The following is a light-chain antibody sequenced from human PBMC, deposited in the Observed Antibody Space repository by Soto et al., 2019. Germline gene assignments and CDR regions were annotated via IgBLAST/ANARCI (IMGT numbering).Light chain of an antibody. Sequence: DIVLTQSPDSLAVTLGERATINCKSSQSVLYSSHNRNYLAWYQQKGGQPPKLLIYWASTRAFGVPDRFSGSGSGTDFTLTITSLQAEDVTVYYCQQYYSTPPITFGQGTRLDI. CDR1: QSVLYSSHNRNY. J-gene: IGKJ5*01. V-gene: IGKV4-1*01. CDR2: WAS. CDR3: QQYYSTPPIT.